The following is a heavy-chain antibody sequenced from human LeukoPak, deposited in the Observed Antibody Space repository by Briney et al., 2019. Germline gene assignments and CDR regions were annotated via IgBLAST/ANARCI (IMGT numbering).Heavy chain of an antibody. V-gene: IGHV4-39*01. CDR3: ARRHFGSALRDY. Sequence: KPSETLSLTCTVSGGSISSGSYYWGWIRQPPGKGPEWIGNIYYSGSTSYNPSLKSRVTISVDTSKNQFSLKLSSVTAADTAVYYCARRHFGSALRDYWGQGTLVTVSS. J-gene: IGHJ4*02. CDR1: GGSISSGSYY. D-gene: IGHD3-10*01. CDR2: IYYSGST.